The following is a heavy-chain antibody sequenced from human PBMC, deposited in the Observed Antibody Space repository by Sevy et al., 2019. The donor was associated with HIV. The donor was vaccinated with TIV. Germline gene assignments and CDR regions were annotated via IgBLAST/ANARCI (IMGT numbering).Heavy chain of an antibody. CDR2: IYPGDSDT. J-gene: IGHJ4*02. D-gene: IGHD1-26*01. V-gene: IGHV5-51*01. CDR3: AKWENGNYIDY. Sequence: GESLKISCQGSGYTFVSYWIGWVRQMPGKGLEWMGMIYPGDSDTKYSPSFEGQVIISAVMSRSTAYLQWSSLKASDTGVYYCAKWENGNYIDYWGQGTLVTVSS. CDR1: GYTFVSYW.